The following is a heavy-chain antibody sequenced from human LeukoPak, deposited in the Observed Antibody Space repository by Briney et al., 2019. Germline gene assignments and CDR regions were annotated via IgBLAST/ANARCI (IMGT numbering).Heavy chain of an antibody. Sequence: GGSLRLSCAASGFTFHEYAMHWVRQAPGKGLEWVSGISWNSGSIGYADSVKGRFTISRDNAKNSLYLQMNSLRAEDTALYYCAKDMGSGDYDSSGYYHGDFDYWGQGTLVTVSS. J-gene: IGHJ4*02. CDR1: GFTFHEYA. D-gene: IGHD3-22*01. V-gene: IGHV3-9*01. CDR3: AKDMGSGDYDSSGYYHGDFDY. CDR2: ISWNSGSI.